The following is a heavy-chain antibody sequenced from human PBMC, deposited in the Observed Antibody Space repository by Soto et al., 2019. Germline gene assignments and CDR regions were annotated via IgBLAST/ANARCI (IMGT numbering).Heavy chain of an antibody. D-gene: IGHD3-10*01. Sequence: EVQLVESGGDLVQPGRSLRLSCAASGFTFDDYAMFWVRQAPGKGLEWVSGITWNSGTIGYADSVKGRFTISRDNTKNVLYLQMNSLRVEDTALHYCAKGIGYGSGSHFDHWGPGTLVTVSS. V-gene: IGHV3-9*01. CDR1: GFTFDDYA. J-gene: IGHJ4*02. CDR2: ITWNSGTI. CDR3: AKGIGYGSGSHFDH.